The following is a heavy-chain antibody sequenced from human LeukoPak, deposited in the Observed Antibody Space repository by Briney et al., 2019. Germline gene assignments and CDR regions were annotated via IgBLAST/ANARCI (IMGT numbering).Heavy chain of an antibody. CDR3: ARGPDQYYYGSGSYYNTRTNYYYYYMDV. D-gene: IGHD3-10*01. CDR1: GYTFTSYG. Sequence: ASVKVSCKASGYTFTSYGISWVRQAPGQGLEWMGWISAYNGNTNYAQKLQGRVTMTTDTSTSTAYMELRSLRSDDTAVYYCARGPDQYYYGSGSYYNTRTNYYYYYMDVWGKGTTVTISS. V-gene: IGHV1-18*01. J-gene: IGHJ6*03. CDR2: ISAYNGNT.